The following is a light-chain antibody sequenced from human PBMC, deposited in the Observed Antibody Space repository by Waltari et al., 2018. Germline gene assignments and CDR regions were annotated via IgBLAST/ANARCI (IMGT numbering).Light chain of an antibody. CDR3: QKYDRLPAT. V-gene: IGKV3-20*01. J-gene: IGKJ1*01. Sequence: ELVLTQSPGKLFLSPGERGSLSCRASQSVSRVLAWYQQKPGQAPRRLIYGASTRATGIPDRVSGSGSGTDFSRTISRLEPEDFAVYYCQKYDRLPATFGQGTKVEIK. CDR1: QSVSRV. CDR2: GAS.